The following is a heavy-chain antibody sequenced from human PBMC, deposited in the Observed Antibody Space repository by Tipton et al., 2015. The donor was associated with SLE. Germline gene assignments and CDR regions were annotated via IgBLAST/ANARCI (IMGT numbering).Heavy chain of an antibody. V-gene: IGHV1-2*02. J-gene: IGHJ6*03. CDR1: GYTLSDYH. Sequence: QLVQSGPEVKKPGASVEVSCKASGYTLSDYHLHWVRQAPGQGLEWMGWINRDSGGTTYAQKFQGRVSMTRDTSISTAYMKLSRRRPDHTSMYYCARDADSLHAYASYHMDVWGTGSAVTVSS. CDR3: ARDADSLHAYASYHMDV. D-gene: IGHD2-8*01. CDR2: INRDSGGT.